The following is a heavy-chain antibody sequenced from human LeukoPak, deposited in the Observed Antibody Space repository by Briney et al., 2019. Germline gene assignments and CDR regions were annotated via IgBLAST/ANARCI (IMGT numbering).Heavy chain of an antibody. CDR1: GFTFSSNS. CDR2: ISSSSSYI. Sequence: GGSLRPSCAASGFTFSSNSMNWVRQPPGKGLGWVSPISSSSSYIYYADSVKGRFTISRDNAKNSLYLQMNSLRAEDTAVYYCARAMEYYDSSGNFDYWGQGTLVTVSS. J-gene: IGHJ4*02. D-gene: IGHD3-22*01. V-gene: IGHV3-21*01. CDR3: ARAMEYYDSSGNFDY.